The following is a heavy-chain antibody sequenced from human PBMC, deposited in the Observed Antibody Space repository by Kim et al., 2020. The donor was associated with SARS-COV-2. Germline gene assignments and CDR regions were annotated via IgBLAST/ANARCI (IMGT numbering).Heavy chain of an antibody. J-gene: IGHJ5*02. CDR3: ARSLGGWFDP. V-gene: IGHV3-30*01. Sequence: NKYYANSVKGRFTISRDNSKNTLYLQMNSLGAEDTAVYYCARSLGGWFDPWGQGTLVTVSS. CDR2: NK. D-gene: IGHD2-15*01.